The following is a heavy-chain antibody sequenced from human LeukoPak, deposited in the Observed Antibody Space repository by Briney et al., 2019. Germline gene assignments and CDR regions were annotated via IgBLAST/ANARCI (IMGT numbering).Heavy chain of an antibody. D-gene: IGHD4-17*01. CDR3: ARALRDYGDLPQAHFDY. V-gene: IGHV4-31*03. CDR1: GGSISSGGYY. Sequence: SETLSLTCTASGGSISSGGYYWSWIRQHPGKGLEWLGYIYYSGSTYYNPSLKSRVTISVDTSKNQFSLKLSSVTAADTAVYYCARALRDYGDLPQAHFDYWGQGTLVTVSS. CDR2: IYYSGST. J-gene: IGHJ4*02.